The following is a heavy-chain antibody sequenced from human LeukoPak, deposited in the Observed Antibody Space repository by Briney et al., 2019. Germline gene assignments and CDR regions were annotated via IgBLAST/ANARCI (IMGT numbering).Heavy chain of an antibody. V-gene: IGHV5-51*01. CDR1: GYSFTNYW. D-gene: IGHD1-26*01. CDR3: ARHPKGSHSHFDY. CDR2: IYPGDSDT. Sequence: GESLKISCKGSGYSFTNYWIGWMRQMPGKGLEWMGIIYPGDSDTRYSPSFQGQVTISVDKSISTAYLQWGSLKASDTAIYYCARHPKGSHSHFDYWGQGTLLTVSS. J-gene: IGHJ4*02.